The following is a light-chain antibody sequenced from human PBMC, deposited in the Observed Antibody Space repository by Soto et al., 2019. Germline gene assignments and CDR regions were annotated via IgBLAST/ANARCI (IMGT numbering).Light chain of an antibody. CDR2: DAS. V-gene: IGKV3-11*01. Sequence: EIVLTQSPATLSLSPGERATLSCRASQSVSSYLAWYQHKPGQAPRLLISDASNRATGIPARFSGSGSGTDFTLTISSLEPEDFAVYYCQQRSDWWTVGQGTKVEIK. CDR3: QQRSDWWT. J-gene: IGKJ1*01. CDR1: QSVSSY.